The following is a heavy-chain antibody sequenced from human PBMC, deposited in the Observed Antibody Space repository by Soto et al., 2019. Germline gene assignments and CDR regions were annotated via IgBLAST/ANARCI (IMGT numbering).Heavy chain of an antibody. Sequence: EVHLVESGGGPVKPGGSLRLSCAAPGFIFSAVWMSWVRQAPGKGLEWIGRIKSKVDGGRIDYAASVKGRFSISTDDSANTLFLQMDSLKTEDTAVYFCTTSVTGIPRAMDYWGQGTLVTVSS. CDR2: IKSKVDGGRI. J-gene: IGHJ4*02. D-gene: IGHD1-20*01. V-gene: IGHV3-15*01. CDR1: GFIFSAVW. CDR3: TTSVTGIPRAMDY.